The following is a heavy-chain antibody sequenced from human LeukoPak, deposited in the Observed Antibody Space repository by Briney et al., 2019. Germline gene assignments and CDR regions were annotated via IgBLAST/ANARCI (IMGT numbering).Heavy chain of an antibody. J-gene: IGHJ4*02. V-gene: IGHV4-38-2*02. CDR2: IYHSGST. CDR1: GYSISSGYY. Sequence: SETLSLTCTVSGYSISSGYYWGWIRQPPGKGLEWIGSIYHSGSTYYNPSLKSRVTISVDTSKNQFSLKLSSVTAADTAVYYCARAGSIAAHATFDYWGQGTLVTVSS. D-gene: IGHD6-6*01. CDR3: ARAGSIAAHATFDY.